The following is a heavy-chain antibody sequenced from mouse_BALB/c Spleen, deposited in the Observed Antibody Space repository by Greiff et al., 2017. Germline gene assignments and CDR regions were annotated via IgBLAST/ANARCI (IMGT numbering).Heavy chain of an antibody. J-gene: IGHJ2*01. CDR3: ARDRIYFDY. CDR1: GFTFSSYG. CDR2: INSNGGST. Sequence: LVESGGGLVQPGGSLKLSCAASGFTFSSYGMSWVRQTPDKRLELVATINSNGGSTYYPDSVKGRFTISRDNAKNTMYLQMSSLKSEDTAMYYCARDRIYFDYGGQGTT. V-gene: IGHV5-6-3*01.